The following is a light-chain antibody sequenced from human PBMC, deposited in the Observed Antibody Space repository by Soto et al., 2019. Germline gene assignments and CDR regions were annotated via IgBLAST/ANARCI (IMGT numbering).Light chain of an antibody. J-gene: IGLJ1*01. CDR1: SSNIGPNA. CDR2: NNN. Sequence: QSVLTQPPSASGTPGQKVTISCSGSSSNIGPNAVNWYQQLPGTAPKLLLYNNNQRPSGVSDRFSVSKSGTSASLAISGLQYDDEADYHCAAWDDSLNGLVFGTGTKLTVL. V-gene: IGLV1-44*01. CDR3: AAWDDSLNGLV.